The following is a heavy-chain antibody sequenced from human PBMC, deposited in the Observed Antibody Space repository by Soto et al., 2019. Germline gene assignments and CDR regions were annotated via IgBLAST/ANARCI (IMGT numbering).Heavy chain of an antibody. V-gene: IGHV4-59*01. CDR2: IYYSGST. CDR1: GGSISSYY. Sequence: SETLSLTCTVSGGSISSYYWSWIRQPPGKGLEWIGYIYYSGSTNYNPSLTRRVTISVDTSKNQFSLKLSSVTAADTAVYYCARDRGSPGRYYYGRAVWAKGTTVTASS. J-gene: IGHJ6*04. D-gene: IGHD3-10*01. CDR3: ARDRGSPGRYYYGRAV.